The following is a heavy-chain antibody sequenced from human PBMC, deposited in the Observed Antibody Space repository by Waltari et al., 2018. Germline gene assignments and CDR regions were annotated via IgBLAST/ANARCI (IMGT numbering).Heavy chain of an antibody. V-gene: IGHV4-30-4*08. D-gene: IGHD1-26*01. J-gene: IGHJ4*02. CDR1: GGSISSGDYY. CDR2: IYYSGNT. CDR3: ARYVFPLQEPIANFDY. Sequence: QVQLQESGPGLVKPSQTLSLTCTVSGGSISSGDYYWSWIRQPPGKGLVWIGDIYYSGNTYDNPSHKSRVTISVDTSKKQCSLKLSSVTAADTAVYYCARYVFPLQEPIANFDYWGQGTLVTVSS.